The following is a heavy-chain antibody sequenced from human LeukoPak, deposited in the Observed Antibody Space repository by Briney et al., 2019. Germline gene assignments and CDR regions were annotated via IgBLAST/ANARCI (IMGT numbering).Heavy chain of an antibody. CDR2: ISSSSSYI. CDR1: GFTFSSYS. CDR3: ARGGSDSSGYYYS. J-gene: IGHJ4*02. Sequence: PGGSLRLSCAASGFTFSSYSMNWVRQAPGKGLEWVSSISSSSSYIYYAYSVKGRFTISRDNAKNSLYLQMNSLRAEDTAVYYCARGGSDSSGYYYSWGQGTLVTVSS. D-gene: IGHD3-22*01. V-gene: IGHV3-21*01.